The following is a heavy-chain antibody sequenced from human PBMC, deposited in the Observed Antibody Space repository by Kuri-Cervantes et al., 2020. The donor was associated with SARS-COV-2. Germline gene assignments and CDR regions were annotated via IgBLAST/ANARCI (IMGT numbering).Heavy chain of an antibody. J-gene: IGHJ4*02. CDR1: GGSISSYY. Sequence: SGTLSLTCTVSGGSISSYYWSWIRQPPGKGLEWIGSIYYSGSTYYNPSLKSRVTISVDTSKNQFSLKLSSVTAADTAVYYCARGGGGSSWYFDYWGQGTLVTVSS. D-gene: IGHD6-13*01. CDR2: IYYSGST. V-gene: IGHV4-39*07. CDR3: ARGGGGSSWYFDY.